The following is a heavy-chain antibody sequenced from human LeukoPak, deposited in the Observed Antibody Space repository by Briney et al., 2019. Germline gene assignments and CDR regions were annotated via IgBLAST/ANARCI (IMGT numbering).Heavy chain of an antibody. Sequence: GGSLRLSCAGSGFTFDIYAIHWVRQAPGKGLEWVSAISGSGGSTYYADSVKGRFTISRDNSKNTLYLQMNSLRAEDTAVYYCAKTTRFDYWGQGTLVTVSS. CDR1: GFTFDIYA. CDR2: ISGSGGST. V-gene: IGHV3-23*01. J-gene: IGHJ4*02. CDR3: AKTTRFDY. D-gene: IGHD4-11*01.